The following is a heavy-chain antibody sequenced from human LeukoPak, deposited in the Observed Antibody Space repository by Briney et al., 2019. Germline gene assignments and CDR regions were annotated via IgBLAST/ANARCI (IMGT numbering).Heavy chain of an antibody. Sequence: QTGGSLRLSCAASGFTFSSYAMSWVRQAPGKGLEWVSGISGSGGSTYYADSVEGRFTISRDNSKNTVYLQMNSLTAEDTAVYYCAKSWSTSCYWCYIDYWGQGTLVTVSS. J-gene: IGHJ4*02. CDR1: GFTFSSYA. CDR3: AKSWSTSCYWCYIDY. D-gene: IGHD2-2*01. V-gene: IGHV3-23*01. CDR2: ISGSGGST.